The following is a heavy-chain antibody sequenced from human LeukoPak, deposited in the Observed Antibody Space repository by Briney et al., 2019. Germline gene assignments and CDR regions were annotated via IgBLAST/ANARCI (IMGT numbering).Heavy chain of an antibody. Sequence: GSSVKVSCKASGGTFSSYAISWVRQAPGQGLEWMGGIIPIFGTANYAQKFQGRVTITTDESTGTAYMELSSLRSEDTAVYYCTTYYYDSSGYSNWFDPWGQGTLVTVSS. D-gene: IGHD3-22*01. CDR3: TTYYYDSSGYSNWFDP. CDR1: GGTFSSYA. J-gene: IGHJ5*02. CDR2: IIPIFGTA. V-gene: IGHV1-69*05.